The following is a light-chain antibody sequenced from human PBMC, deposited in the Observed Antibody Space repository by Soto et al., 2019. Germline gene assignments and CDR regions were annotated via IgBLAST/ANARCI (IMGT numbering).Light chain of an antibody. CDR2: GNS. CDR1: SSNIGAGYD. V-gene: IGLV1-40*01. CDR3: LSYDSSLSAAV. J-gene: IGLJ2*01. Sequence: QSVLTQPPSVSGAPGQKVIISCTGSSSNIGAGYDVHWYQQLPGTAPKLLIYGNSNRPSGVPDRLSGSKSGTSASLAITGLQVEDEADYYCLSYDSSLSAAVFGGGTKLTVL.